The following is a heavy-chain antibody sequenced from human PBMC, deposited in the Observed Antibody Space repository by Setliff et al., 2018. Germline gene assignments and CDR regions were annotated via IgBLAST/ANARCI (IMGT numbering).Heavy chain of an antibody. Sequence: ASVKVSCKASGYTFTSYYIHWVRQAPGQGLEWMGVINPKNGGATYPQNLQGRVTMTRDTSMSTVYMELSSLRSEDTAVYYCAAIGLDTAMITGVLFDFWGQGTLVTVSS. V-gene: IGHV1-46*01. CDR2: INPKNGGA. CDR3: AAIGLDTAMITGVLFDF. D-gene: IGHD5-18*01. CDR1: GYTFTSYY. J-gene: IGHJ4*02.